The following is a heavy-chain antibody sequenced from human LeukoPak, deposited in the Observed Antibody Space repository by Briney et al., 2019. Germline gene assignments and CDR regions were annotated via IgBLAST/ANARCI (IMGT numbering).Heavy chain of an antibody. CDR3: ARGGYAVATDY. CDR1: GFTFSSYA. V-gene: IGHV3-30-3*01. J-gene: IGHJ4*02. D-gene: IGHD5-12*01. Sequence: GGSLRLSCAASGFTFSSYAMHWVRQAPGKGLEWVAVISYDGSNKYYADSVKGRFTISRDNAKNSLYLQMNSLRAEDTAVYYCARGGYAVATDYWGQGTLVTVSS. CDR2: ISYDGSNK.